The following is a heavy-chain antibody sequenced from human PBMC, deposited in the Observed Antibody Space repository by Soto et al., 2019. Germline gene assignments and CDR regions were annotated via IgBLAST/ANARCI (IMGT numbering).Heavy chain of an antibody. J-gene: IGHJ4*02. CDR1: GFTFSDFA. Sequence: PGGSLRLSCAASGFTFSDFAMSWVRQAPGTGLEWVSTISGSGGSTYFADSVKGRFTISRDNSKNTLYLQLNSLRAEDTAIYYCAKGYSANYYGVFDYWGQGNLVTVSS. V-gene: IGHV3-23*01. D-gene: IGHD1-26*01. CDR2: ISGSGGST. CDR3: AKGYSANYYGVFDY.